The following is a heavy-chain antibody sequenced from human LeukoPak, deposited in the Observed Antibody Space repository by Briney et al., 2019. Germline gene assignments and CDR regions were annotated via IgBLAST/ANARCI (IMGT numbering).Heavy chain of an antibody. D-gene: IGHD3-16*01. CDR3: ARHETFMITCAGLGY. CDR2: IYPGDSDT. V-gene: IGHV5-51*01. CDR1: GYSLTSYW. Sequence: GESLKISCKGSGYSLTSYWIGWVRQMPGKGLEWMGIIYPGDSDTRYSPSFQGPVTISADKSISTAYLQWSSLKASDTAMYYCARHETFMITCAGLGYWGQGTLVTVSS. J-gene: IGHJ4*02.